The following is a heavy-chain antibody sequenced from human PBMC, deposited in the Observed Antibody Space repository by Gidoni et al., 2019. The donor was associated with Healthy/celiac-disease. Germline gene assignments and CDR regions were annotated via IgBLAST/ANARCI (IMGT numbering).Heavy chain of an antibody. CDR2: IYTSGST. Sequence: QVQLQESGPGLVKPSQTLSLTCTVSGGSISSGSYYWSWIRQPAGKGLEWIGRIYTSGSTNYNPSLKSRVTMSVDTSKNQFSLKLSSVTAADTAVYDCARDSGGEYSSSSFDYWGQGTLVTVSS. J-gene: IGHJ4*02. CDR1: GGSISSGSYY. D-gene: IGHD6-6*01. CDR3: ARDSGGEYSSSSFDY. V-gene: IGHV4-61*02.